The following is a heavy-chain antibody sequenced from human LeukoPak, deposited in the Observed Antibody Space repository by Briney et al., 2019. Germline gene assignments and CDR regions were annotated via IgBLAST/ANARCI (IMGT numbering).Heavy chain of an antibody. Sequence: RSSETLSLTCTVSGCSISSYYWSWIRQPPGKGLEWIGYIYYSGSTNYNPSLKSRVTISVDTSKNQFSLKLSSVTAADTAVYYCARGEGFDPWGQGTLVTVSS. J-gene: IGHJ5*02. CDR3: ARGEGFDP. CDR1: GCSISSYY. CDR2: IYYSGST. V-gene: IGHV4-59*08.